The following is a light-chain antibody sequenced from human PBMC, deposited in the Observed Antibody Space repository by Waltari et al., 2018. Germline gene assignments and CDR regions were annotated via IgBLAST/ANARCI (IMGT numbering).Light chain of an antibody. CDR1: QSVLYSSNNYNY. V-gene: IGKV4-1*01. CDR3: QQYYESPYT. Sequence: GERASINCKSSQSVLYSSNNYNYLAWYQQKPGQPPQLLIYGASTRESGVPDRFGGSGSGTHFTLTISSLQAEDVAVYYCQQYYESPYTFGQGTKLEIK. J-gene: IGKJ2*01. CDR2: GAS.